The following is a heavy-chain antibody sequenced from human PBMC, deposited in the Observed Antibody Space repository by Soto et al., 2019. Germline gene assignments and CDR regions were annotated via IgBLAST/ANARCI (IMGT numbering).Heavy chain of an antibody. CDR2: ISGRGGTT. D-gene: IGHD2-2*01. V-gene: IGHV3-23*01. CDR1: GFPCSNFA. Sequence: GGSLRLSCAAYGFPCSNFAMNWVRQAPGKGLEWVSGISGRGGTTYYADSVQGRFTISRDNSKNTLYMQMNSLRAEDKALYYCAKRDTTSPRGAFDIWGQGTMVTVSS. CDR3: AKRDTTSPRGAFDI. J-gene: IGHJ3*02.